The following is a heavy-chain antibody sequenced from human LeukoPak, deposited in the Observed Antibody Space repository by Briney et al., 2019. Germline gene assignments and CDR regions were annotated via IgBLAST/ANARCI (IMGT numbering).Heavy chain of an antibody. CDR3: ARAGGNDSGQGYY. J-gene: IGHJ4*02. Sequence: GGSLRLSCAASGFTFSDYYMSWIRQAPGKGLEWVSYTSSSTRYTNYADSVKGRFTISRDNAKNTLYLQMNSLRAEDTAVYYCARAGGNDSGQGYYWGQGTLVTVSS. D-gene: IGHD5-12*01. CDR1: GFTFSDYY. V-gene: IGHV3-11*06. CDR2: TSSSTRYT.